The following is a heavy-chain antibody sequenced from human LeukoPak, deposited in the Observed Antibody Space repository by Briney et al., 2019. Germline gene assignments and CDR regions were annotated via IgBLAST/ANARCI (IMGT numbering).Heavy chain of an antibody. CDR1: GGTFSSYA. V-gene: IGHV1-69*13. J-gene: IGHJ3*02. Sequence: ASVKVSCKASGGTFSSYAISWVRQAPGQGLEWMGGIIPIFGTANYAQKFQGRVTITADESTSTAYMELSSLRSEDTAVYYCARLTYYYDSSSPRAFDIWGQGTMVTVSS. D-gene: IGHD3-22*01. CDR3: ARLTYYYDSSSPRAFDI. CDR2: IIPIFGTA.